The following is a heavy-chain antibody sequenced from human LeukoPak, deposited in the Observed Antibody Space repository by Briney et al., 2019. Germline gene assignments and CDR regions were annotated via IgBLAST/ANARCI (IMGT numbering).Heavy chain of an antibody. CDR3: AGVDNWMLDY. J-gene: IGHJ4*02. CDR1: GGSISSYY. D-gene: IGHD1-20*01. V-gene: IGHV4-59*01. CDR2: IYYSGST. Sequence: SETLSVTCTGSGGSISSYYWSWLRQPPGKGLEWIGYIYYSGSTNYSPSLTSRVTISVDTSKNQFSLTLSSVTAADTAVYYCAGVDNWMLDYWGQGPLVTVSS.